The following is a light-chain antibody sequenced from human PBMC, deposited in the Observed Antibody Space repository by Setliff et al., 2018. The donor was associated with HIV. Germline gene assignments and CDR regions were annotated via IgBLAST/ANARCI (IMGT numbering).Light chain of an antibody. CDR1: SSDVGGWNY. Sequence: QSALTQPASVSGSPGQSITISCTGTSSDVGGWNYVSWYQHHPGKAPKLMVYEVSNQPSGISNRFSGSKSGNTASLTISGLQPEDEADYYCSSYTSSTTYVFGTGTKVTVL. J-gene: IGLJ1*01. CDR2: EVS. V-gene: IGLV2-14*01. CDR3: SSYTSSTTYV.